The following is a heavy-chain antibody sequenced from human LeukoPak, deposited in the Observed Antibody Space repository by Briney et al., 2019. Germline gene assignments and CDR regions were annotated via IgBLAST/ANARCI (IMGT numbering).Heavy chain of an antibody. CDR2: ISYSGST. D-gene: IGHD3-22*01. J-gene: IGHJ3*02. CDR1: GGSISSYH. V-gene: IGHV4-59*01. Sequence: PSETLSLTCTVSGGSISSYHWSWIRQPPGKRLEWIGFISYSGSTNSNPSLKSRVAISIDTSENQFSLKLSSVTAADTAVYYCVRGNYDSRGYSNAFDIWGQGAMLTVSS. CDR3: VRGNYDSRGYSNAFDI.